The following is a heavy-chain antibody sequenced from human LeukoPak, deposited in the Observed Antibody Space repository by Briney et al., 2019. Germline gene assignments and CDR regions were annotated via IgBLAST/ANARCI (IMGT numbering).Heavy chain of an antibody. J-gene: IGHJ6*03. CDR2: TYYGSKWYN. CDR3: ARDARPGSYDQNYYYYYMDV. V-gene: IGHV6-1*01. Sequence: SQTLSLTCAISGDSVSSNSAAWSWIRQSPSRGLEWLGRTYYGSKWYNDYAVSVKSRITINPDTSKNQFSLQLNSVTPEDTAVYYCARDARPGSYDQNYYYYYMDVWGKGTTVTVSS. D-gene: IGHD3-10*01. CDR1: GDSVSSNSAA.